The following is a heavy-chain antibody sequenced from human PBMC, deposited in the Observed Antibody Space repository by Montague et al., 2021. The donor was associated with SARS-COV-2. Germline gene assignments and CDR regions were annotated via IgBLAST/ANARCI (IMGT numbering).Heavy chain of an antibody. V-gene: IGHV3-23*01. J-gene: IGHJ4*02. CDR3: ARDCRGGSCTHCGY. D-gene: IGHD2-15*01. CDR1: GFTFSSYA. Sequence: SLRLSCAASGFTFSSYAMRWVRQAPGKGLEWVSAITYDGGTKYYADSVKGRFTISRDNSKNTVYLQMNSLRVEDMAVYYCARDCRGGSCTHCGYWGQGTLVTVSS. CDR2: ITYDGGTK.